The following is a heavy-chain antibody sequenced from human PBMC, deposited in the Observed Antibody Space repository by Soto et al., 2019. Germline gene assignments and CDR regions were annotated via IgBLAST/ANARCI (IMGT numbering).Heavy chain of an antibody. Sequence: QVQLQESGPGLVKPSQTLSLICTVSGGSISSGDNYWSWIRQHPGKGLEWIGYIYYSGSTYYNPSLRRRVTISVDTSKNQFSLKLSSVTAADSAVYYCARVRAGAPYYYDSTGFDHWGQGSLVTVSS. CDR1: GGSISSGDNY. V-gene: IGHV4-31*03. J-gene: IGHJ4*02. CDR3: ARVRAGAPYYYDSTGFDH. CDR2: IYYSGST. D-gene: IGHD3-22*01.